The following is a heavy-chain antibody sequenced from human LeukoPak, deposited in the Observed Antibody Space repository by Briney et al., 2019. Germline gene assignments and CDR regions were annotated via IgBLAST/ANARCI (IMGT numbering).Heavy chain of an antibody. CDR3: ARDLPGSSWYALDS. Sequence: GLSLRLSCATSGFSLSTFNMNWLRQAPGKGREGVACISGTGSVYYAASVRGRFTISGDNAGNSLFLQLNSLRTEDTAVYFCARDLPGSSWYALDSWGQGTLVTVSS. D-gene: IGHD6-13*01. V-gene: IGHV3-69-1*01. J-gene: IGHJ5*01. CDR2: ISGTGSV. CDR1: GFSLSTFN.